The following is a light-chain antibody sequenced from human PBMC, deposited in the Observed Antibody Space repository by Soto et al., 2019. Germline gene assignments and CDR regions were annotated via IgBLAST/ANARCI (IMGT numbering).Light chain of an antibody. J-gene: IGKJ2*01. CDR3: QHYDTSPPVT. CDR1: QNVLSSH. CDR2: GAV. V-gene: IGKV3-20*01. Sequence: EIVLTQSPGTLSLSPGERATVSCRASQNVLSSHLAWYQQKPGQAPRLLIYGAVTRASGIPDRFSGSGSVTDFSLTISRLEAEDFAVYYCQHYDTSPPVTFGQGTNLEIK.